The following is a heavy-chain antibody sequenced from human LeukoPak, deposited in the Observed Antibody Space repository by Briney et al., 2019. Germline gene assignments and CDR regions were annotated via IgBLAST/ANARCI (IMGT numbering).Heavy chain of an antibody. CDR2: INPSCGST. D-gene: IGHD3-10*01. Sequence: GSSVKVSCKASDYTFTSYYMHWVRQAPGQGLEWMGIINPSCGSTSYAQKFQGRVTMTRDTSTSTVYMEVSSLRFDDTAVYYCARGGAGPGRYQPHYAMDVWGQGTTVTVSS. J-gene: IGHJ6*02. V-gene: IGHV1-46*01. CDR3: ARGGAGPGRYQPHYAMDV. CDR1: DYTFTSYY.